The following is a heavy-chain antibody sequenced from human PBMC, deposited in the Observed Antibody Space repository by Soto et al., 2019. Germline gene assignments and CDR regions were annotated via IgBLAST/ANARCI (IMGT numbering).Heavy chain of an antibody. CDR1: GVTFGNYA. CDR3: ANHRGPTGTTRLEFDY. J-gene: IGHJ4*02. V-gene: IGHV3-23*01. D-gene: IGHD1-1*01. CDR2: ISGSGANT. Sequence: GGSLRLSCVSSGVTFGNYAMSWVRQAPGKGLEWVSTISGSGANTYYADSVKGRFTISRDNSKNTLYVQMNSLRAEDTAVYYCANHRGPTGTTRLEFDYWGQGTLVTVSS.